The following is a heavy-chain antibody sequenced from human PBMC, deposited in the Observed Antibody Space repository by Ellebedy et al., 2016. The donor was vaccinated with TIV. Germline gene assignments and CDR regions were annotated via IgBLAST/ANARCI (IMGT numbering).Heavy chain of an antibody. J-gene: IGHJ4*02. CDR2: ISYDGSNK. Sequence: GESLKISCAASGFTFSSYAMHWVRQAPGKGLEWVAVISYDGSNKYYADSVKGRFTISRDNSKNTLYLQMNSLRAEDTAVYYCARLTGYDSGSYYRYWGQGTLVTVSS. CDR1: GFTFSSYA. D-gene: IGHD1-26*01. CDR3: ARLTGYDSGSYYRY. V-gene: IGHV3-30-3*01.